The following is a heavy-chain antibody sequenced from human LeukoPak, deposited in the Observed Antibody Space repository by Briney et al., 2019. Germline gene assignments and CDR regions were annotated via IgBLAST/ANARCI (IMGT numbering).Heavy chain of an antibody. CDR2: ISGSGGST. CDR3: AKDYYGSGSSPDAFDI. D-gene: IGHD3-10*01. Sequence: PGGSLRLSCAASGFTFSSYVMSWVRQAPGKGLEWVSAISGSGGSTYYADSVKGRFTISRDNSKNTLYLQMNSLRAEDTAVYYCAKDYYGSGSSPDAFDIWGQGTMVTVSS. V-gene: IGHV3-23*01. CDR1: GFTFSSYV. J-gene: IGHJ3*02.